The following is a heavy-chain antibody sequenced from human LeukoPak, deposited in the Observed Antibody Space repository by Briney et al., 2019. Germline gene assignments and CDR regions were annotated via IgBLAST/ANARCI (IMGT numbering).Heavy chain of an antibody. V-gene: IGHV4-4*02. D-gene: IGHD6-19*01. CDR3: ARKYSSGWYPS. CDR1: GGSISSSNW. CDR2: IYHSGST. Sequence: SETLSLTCAVPGGSISSSNWWSWVRQPPGRGLEWIGEIYHSGSTNYNPSLKSRVTISVDKSKNQFSLKLSSVTAADTAVYYCARKYSSGWYPSWGQGTLVTVSS. J-gene: IGHJ4*02.